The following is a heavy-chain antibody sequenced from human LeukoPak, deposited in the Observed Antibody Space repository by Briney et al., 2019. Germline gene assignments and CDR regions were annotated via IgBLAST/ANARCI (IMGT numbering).Heavy chain of an antibody. D-gene: IGHD5-18*01. J-gene: IGHJ6*03. CDR3: ARRLWDTAMDRPRYYYYYMDV. CDR2: IYYSGST. CDR1: GGSISSSSYY. Sequence: SETLSLMCNVSGGSISSSSYYWGWIRQPPGKGLEWIGSIYYSGSTYYNPSLKSRVTISVDTSKNQFSLKLSSVTAADTAVYHCARRLWDTAMDRPRYYYYYMDVWGKGTTVTVSS. V-gene: IGHV4-39*01.